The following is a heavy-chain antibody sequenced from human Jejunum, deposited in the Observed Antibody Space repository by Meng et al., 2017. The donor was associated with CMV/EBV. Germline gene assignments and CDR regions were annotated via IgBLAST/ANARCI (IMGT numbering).Heavy chain of an antibody. Sequence: FSIYAMPWVRQAPGKWLEWVSSISGSGGGTEYADSVKGRFSVSRDNSENTVYLQMDSLRGDDTAVYYCAKSGGEFLYFLYGMAMAVWGQGTTVTVSS. CDR2: ISGSGGGT. CDR3: AKSGGEFLYFLYGMAMAV. CDR1: FSIYA. J-gene: IGHJ6*02. D-gene: IGHD3-10*01. V-gene: IGHV3-23*01.